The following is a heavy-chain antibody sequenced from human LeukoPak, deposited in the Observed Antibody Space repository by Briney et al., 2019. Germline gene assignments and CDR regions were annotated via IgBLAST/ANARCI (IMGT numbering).Heavy chain of an antibody. D-gene: IGHD2-2*01. J-gene: IGHJ5*02. CDR3: ARVLSIVVVPGATFWFDP. Sequence: PSETLSLTCAVYGGSFSGYYWSWIRQPPGKGLEWIGDVNHSGSTNYNPSLKGRVTISVDTSKNQFSLKLSSGTAADTAVYHCARVLSIVVVPGATFWFDPWGQGTLVTVSS. CDR2: VNHSGST. CDR1: GGSFSGYY. V-gene: IGHV4-34*01.